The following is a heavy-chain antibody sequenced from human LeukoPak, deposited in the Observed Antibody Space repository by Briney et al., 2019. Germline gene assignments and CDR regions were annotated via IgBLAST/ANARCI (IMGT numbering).Heavy chain of an antibody. J-gene: IGHJ4*02. CDR3: ARAHCGGDCYGSYYFDY. Sequence: GGSLRLSCAASGFTVSSNYMSWVRQAPGKGLEWVSVIYSGGSTYYADSVKGRFTISRDNSKNTLYLQMNSLRAEDTAVYYCARAHCGGDCYGSYYFDYWGQGTLVTVSS. D-gene: IGHD2-21*02. CDR1: GFTVSSNY. CDR2: IYSGGST. V-gene: IGHV3-66*01.